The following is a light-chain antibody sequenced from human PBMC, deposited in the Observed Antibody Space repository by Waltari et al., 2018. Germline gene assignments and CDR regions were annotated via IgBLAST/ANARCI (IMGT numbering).Light chain of an antibody. CDR1: QSLRLY. CDR3: QHYESLPVT. Sequence: EIVLTQSPGTLSLSPGERATLPCRASQSLRLYLAWYQQKPCQAPRLLIYHASTRVTCIPDRFSGSGSGTDFSLTISRLEPEDFAVYYCQHYESLPVTFGQGTKVEIK. V-gene: IGKV3-20*01. J-gene: IGKJ1*01. CDR2: HAS.